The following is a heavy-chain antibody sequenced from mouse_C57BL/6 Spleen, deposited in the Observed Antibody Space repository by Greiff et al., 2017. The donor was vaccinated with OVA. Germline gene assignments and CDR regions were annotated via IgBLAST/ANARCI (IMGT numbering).Heavy chain of an antibody. CDR3: ARSPKKIYYDYDKGYFDV. CDR2: IYPGDGDP. V-gene: IGHV1-80*01. CDR1: GYAFSSYW. J-gene: IGHJ1*03. D-gene: IGHD2-4*01. Sequence: QVQLQQSGAELVKPGASVKISCKASGYAFSSYWMNWVKQRPGKGLEWIGQIYPGDGDPNYNGTFKGKATLTADKSSSTAYMQLSSLTSEDSAVYFCARSPKKIYYDYDKGYFDVWGTGTTVTVSS.